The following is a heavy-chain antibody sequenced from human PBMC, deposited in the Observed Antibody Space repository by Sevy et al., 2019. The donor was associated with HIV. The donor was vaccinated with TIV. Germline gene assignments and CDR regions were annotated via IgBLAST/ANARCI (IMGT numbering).Heavy chain of an antibody. CDR3: ARPRANYVDNYFFYAMDV. CDR1: GFAFTNYYA. V-gene: IGHV3-30-3*01. D-gene: IGHD4-17*01. CDR2: ISFDESDK. J-gene: IGHJ6*02. Sequence: GGSLRLSCAASGFAFTNYYAMHWVRQAPGKGLEWVALISFDESDKYYTDSVKGRFIISRDNFKNTLYLQMNSLTTEDTAVYYCARPRANYVDNYFFYAMDVWGQGTTVTVSS.